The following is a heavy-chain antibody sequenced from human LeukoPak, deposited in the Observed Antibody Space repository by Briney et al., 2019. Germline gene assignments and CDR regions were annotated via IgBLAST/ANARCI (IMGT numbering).Heavy chain of an antibody. J-gene: IGHJ1*01. CDR3: ATDAYYYDSSGFRYFQH. CDR1: GYTCTGYY. Sequence: ASLKVSCKASGYTCTGYYMHWVRQAPGQGLEWIGWINPNSGGTNYAQKFQGRVTMTEDTSTDTAYMELSSLRSEDTAVYYCATDAYYYDSSGFRYFQHWGQGTLVTVSS. V-gene: IGHV1-2*02. D-gene: IGHD3-22*01. CDR2: INPNSGGT.